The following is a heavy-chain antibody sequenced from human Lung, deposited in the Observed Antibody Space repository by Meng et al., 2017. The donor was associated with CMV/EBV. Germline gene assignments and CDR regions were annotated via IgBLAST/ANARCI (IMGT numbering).Heavy chain of an antibody. D-gene: IGHD2/OR15-2a*01. J-gene: IGHJ6*02. CDR2: ISPYTGNT. Sequence: ASVXVSXKASGYTFNTYGLSWVRQAPGQGLEWMAWISPYTGNTKFAQKFQGRVTMTTDISTTTAYMELTSLRSDDTAVYYCARDGAQGVVIVIPGSTSMDLXGQGXTVTVSS. CDR3: ARDGAQGVVIVIPGSTSMDL. V-gene: IGHV1-18*01. CDR1: GYTFNTYG.